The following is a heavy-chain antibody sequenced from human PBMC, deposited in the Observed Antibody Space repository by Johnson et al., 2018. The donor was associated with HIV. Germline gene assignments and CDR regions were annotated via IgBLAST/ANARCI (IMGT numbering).Heavy chain of an antibody. Sequence: VQLVESGGGVVQPGGSLRLSCAASGFTFSSYGMHWVRQAPGKGLEWVGRIKSKTDGGTTAYAAPVKGRFTISRDDSKNTLYLQINSLKTEDTAVYYCAKDPIVLVVYAISAFDIWGQGTMVTVSS. CDR3: AKDPIVLVVYAISAFDI. CDR1: GFTFSSYG. V-gene: IGHV3-15*01. J-gene: IGHJ3*02. CDR2: IKSKTDGGTT. D-gene: IGHD2-8*02.